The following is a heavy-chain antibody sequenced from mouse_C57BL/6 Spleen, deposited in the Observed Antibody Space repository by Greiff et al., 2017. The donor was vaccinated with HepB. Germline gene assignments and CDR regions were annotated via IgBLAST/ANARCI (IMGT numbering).Heavy chain of an antibody. CDR3: AIDYDGFAY. CDR1: GFSLTSYG. V-gene: IGHV2-2*01. CDR2: IWSGGST. J-gene: IGHJ3*01. D-gene: IGHD2-4*01. Sequence: QVQLKQSGPGLVQPSQSLSITCTVSGFSLTSYGVHWVRQSPGKGLAWLGVIWSGGSTDYNAAFISRLSISKDNSKSQVFFKMNSLQADDTAIYYCAIDYDGFAYWGQGTLVTVSA.